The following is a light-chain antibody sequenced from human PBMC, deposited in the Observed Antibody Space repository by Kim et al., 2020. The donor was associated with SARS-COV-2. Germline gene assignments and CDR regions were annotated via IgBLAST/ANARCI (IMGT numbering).Light chain of an antibody. CDR2: DAS. CDR1: QSVSNSY. J-gene: IGKJ1*01. CDR3: QQYSHSPKT. Sequence: EIVLTQSPGTLSLSPGERATLSCRASQSVSNSYLAWYQQKPGQAPRLLIYDASSRATGIPDRFSGSGSGTDFTLTISGLESEDFAVYYCQQYSHSPKTFGQGTKVDIK. V-gene: IGKV3-20*01.